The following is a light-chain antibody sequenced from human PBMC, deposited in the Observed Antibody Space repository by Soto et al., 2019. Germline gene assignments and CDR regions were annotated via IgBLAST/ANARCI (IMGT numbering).Light chain of an antibody. Sequence: QSALTQPPSASGSPGQSVTISCTGTSSDVGGYNDVSWYQQHPGQAPKLMIYEVSKRPSGVPDRCSGYKSGNTASLTVSGLQAEYEDDYYCSSYAGSNIVVFGGGTQLTVL. CDR1: SSDVGGYND. CDR2: EVS. V-gene: IGLV2-8*01. J-gene: IGLJ2*01. CDR3: SSYAGSNIVV.